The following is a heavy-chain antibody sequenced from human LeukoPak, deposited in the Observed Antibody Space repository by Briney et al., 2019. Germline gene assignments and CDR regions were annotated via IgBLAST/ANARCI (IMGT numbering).Heavy chain of an antibody. CDR1: GYTFTGYY. D-gene: IGHD3-22*01. V-gene: IGHV1-2*02. J-gene: IGHJ4*02. CDR2: INPNSGGT. Sequence: ASVKVSCKASGYTFTGYYMHWVRQAPGQGLEWMGWINPNSGGTNYAQKFQGRVTMTRDTSISTAYMELSRLRSDDTAVYYCARGEEVDYYDSSGYYHWGQGTLVTVSS. CDR3: ARGEEVDYYDSSGYYH.